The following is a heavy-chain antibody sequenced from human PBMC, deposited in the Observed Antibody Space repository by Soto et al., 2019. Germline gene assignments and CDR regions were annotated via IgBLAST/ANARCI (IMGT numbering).Heavy chain of an antibody. D-gene: IGHD6-19*01. V-gene: IGHV3-53*01. CDR2: IYSGGST. Sequence: PGGASTTSNPAARFTVRHNYMSWARQAPGQGLAWVSVIYSGGSTYYADSVKGRFTISRDNSKDTLYLQMNSLRAEDTAVFYCARGPALYFYTSGQVGLFSIWGQVTTVTGSS. J-gene: IGHJ3*02. CDR3: ARGPALYFYTSGQVGLFSI. CDR1: RFTVRHNY.